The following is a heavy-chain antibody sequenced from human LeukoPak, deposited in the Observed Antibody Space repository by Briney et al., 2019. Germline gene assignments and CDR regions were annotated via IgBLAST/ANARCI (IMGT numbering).Heavy chain of an antibody. V-gene: IGHV4-4*07. J-gene: IGHJ4*02. CDR1: GGSISSYY. CDR2: IYTSGST. CDR3: ARDLGWLGEPLYNYFDY. D-gene: IGHD3-10*01. Sequence: SETLSLTCTVSGGSISSYYWNWIRQPAGKGLEWIGRIYTSGSTNYNPSLKSRVTMSVDTSKNQFSLKLSSVTAANTAVYYCARDLGWLGEPLYNYFDYWGQGTLVTVSS.